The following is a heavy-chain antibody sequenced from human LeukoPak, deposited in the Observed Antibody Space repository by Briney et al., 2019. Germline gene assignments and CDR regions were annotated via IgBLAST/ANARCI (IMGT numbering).Heavy chain of an antibody. CDR3: ARDIRVDYGHYCYGMDV. CDR2: IIPMVGVA. CDR1: GGTFSSYT. V-gene: IGHV1-69*04. D-gene: IGHD4-17*01. Sequence: SVKVSCKASGGTFSSYTISWVRQAPGQGLEWMGRIIPMVGVANYAQKFQGRVTIIADKSTSTAYMELSSLRSEDTAVYYCARDIRVDYGHYCYGMDVRGQGTTVTVSS. J-gene: IGHJ6*02.